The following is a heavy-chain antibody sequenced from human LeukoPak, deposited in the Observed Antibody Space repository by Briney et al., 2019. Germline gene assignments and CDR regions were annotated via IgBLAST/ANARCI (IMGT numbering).Heavy chain of an antibody. CDR3: AKLWHIVVVTAIPVGAFDI. Sequence: GGSLRLSCAASGFTFSSYAMSWVRQAPGKGLEWVSAISGSGGSTYYADSVKGRFTISRDNSKNTLYLQMDSLRAEDTAVYYCAKLWHIVVVTAIPVGAFDIWGQGTMVTVSS. CDR2: ISGSGGST. V-gene: IGHV3-23*01. J-gene: IGHJ3*02. CDR1: GFTFSSYA. D-gene: IGHD2-21*02.